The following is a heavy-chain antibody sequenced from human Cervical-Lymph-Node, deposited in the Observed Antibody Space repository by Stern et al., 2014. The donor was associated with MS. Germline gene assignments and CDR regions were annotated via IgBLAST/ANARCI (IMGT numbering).Heavy chain of an antibody. CDR1: CYTFTSYG. CDR2: ISAYNGNT. J-gene: IGHJ3*02. Sequence: HVQLVYSGAELKKPVASVKVSCKASCYTFTSYGISCVRQAPGQWLEFMGWISAYNGNTNYAQKLQGRVTMTTDTSTSTAYMELRSLRSDDTAVYYCARGLLGSENAFDIWGQGTMVTVSS. CDR3: ARGLLGSENAFDI. D-gene: IGHD2-15*01. V-gene: IGHV1-18*01.